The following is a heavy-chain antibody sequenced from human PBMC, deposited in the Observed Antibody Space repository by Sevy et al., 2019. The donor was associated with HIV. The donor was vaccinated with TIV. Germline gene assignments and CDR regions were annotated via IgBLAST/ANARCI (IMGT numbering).Heavy chain of an antibody. J-gene: IGHJ4*02. CDR3: ARADGSGSPDY. V-gene: IGHV4-34*01. CDR1: GGSFSGYY. Sequence: SETRSLTCAVYGGSFSGYYWSWIRQPPGKGLEWIGEINHSGSTNYNPSLKSRVTISVDTSKNQFSLRLSSVTAADTAVYYCARADGSGSPDYWGQGTLVTVSS. D-gene: IGHD3-10*01. CDR2: INHSGST.